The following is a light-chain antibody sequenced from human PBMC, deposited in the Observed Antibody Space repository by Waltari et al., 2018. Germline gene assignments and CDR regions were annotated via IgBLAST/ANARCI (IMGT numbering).Light chain of an antibody. CDR1: SPNIGAGY. CDR3: QSYDSSLRSKM. CDR2: DNY. Sequence: QSVLTQPPSVSGAPGQRVTISCTGSSPNIGAGYVSCYQQLPRTAPKLLIYDNYKRPSGVPDRFSASKSGSSASLAITGLQAEDEADYYCQSYDSSLRSKMFGGGTKLTVL. J-gene: IGLJ3*02. V-gene: IGLV1-40*01.